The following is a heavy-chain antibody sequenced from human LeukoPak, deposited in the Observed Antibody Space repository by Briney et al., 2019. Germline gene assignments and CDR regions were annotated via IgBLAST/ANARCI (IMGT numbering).Heavy chain of an antibody. V-gene: IGHV4-4*02. CDR2: IYHSGST. D-gene: IGHD3-10*01. CDR1: GGSISSSNW. Sequence: SGTLSLTCAVSGGSISSSNWWSWVRQPPGKGLEWIGEIYHSGSTNYNPSLKSRVTISVDTSKNQFSLKLSSVTAADTAVYYCARERITMVRGVIPYYYYYMDVWGKGTTVTISS. CDR3: ARERITMVRGVIPYYYYYMDV. J-gene: IGHJ6*03.